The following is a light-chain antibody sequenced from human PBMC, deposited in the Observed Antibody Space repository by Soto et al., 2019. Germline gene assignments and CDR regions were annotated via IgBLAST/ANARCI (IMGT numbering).Light chain of an antibody. CDR3: QQYESLPLT. V-gene: IGKV1-33*01. CDR1: QDINKS. J-gene: IGKJ5*01. CDR2: DAS. Sequence: DIQMTQSPSSLSASVGARVTITCQASQDINKSLIWYQQKPGKAPKIMIYDASDLETGVPSRFSGSGSGTGFTFTISSLKPEDFETYYCQQYESLPLTFGQGTRLEI.